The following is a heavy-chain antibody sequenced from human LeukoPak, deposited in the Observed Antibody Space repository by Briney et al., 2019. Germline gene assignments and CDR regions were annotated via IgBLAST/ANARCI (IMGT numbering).Heavy chain of an antibody. CDR2: INTNTGNP. J-gene: IGHJ5*02. CDR3: ARDPGGKIFGVVYNWFDP. D-gene: IGHD3-3*01. Sequence: ASVKVSCKASGYTFTSYAIHWVRQAPGPGIELMGWINTNTGNPTYVQGFTGRFVFSLDTSVTTAYLQISSLKAEDPAVYYCARDPGGKIFGVVYNWFDPWGQGTLVTVSS. CDR1: GYTFTSYA. V-gene: IGHV7-4-1*02.